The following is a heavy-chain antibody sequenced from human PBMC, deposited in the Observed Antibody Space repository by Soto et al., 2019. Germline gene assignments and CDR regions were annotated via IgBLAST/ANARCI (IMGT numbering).Heavy chain of an antibody. Sequence: GGSLRLSCAASGFTFSSYGMHWVRQAPGKGLEWVAVIWYDGSNKYYADSVKGRFTISRDNSKNTLYLQMNSLRAEDTAVYYCARGLRLEWFPPGGYFDYWGQGTLVTVSS. CDR1: GFTFSSYG. J-gene: IGHJ4*02. CDR3: ARGLRLEWFPPGGYFDY. V-gene: IGHV3-33*01. D-gene: IGHD3-3*01. CDR2: IWYDGSNK.